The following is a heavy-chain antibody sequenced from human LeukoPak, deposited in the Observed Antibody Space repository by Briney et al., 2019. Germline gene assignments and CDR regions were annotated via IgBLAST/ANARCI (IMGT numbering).Heavy chain of an antibody. V-gene: IGHV4-59*01. Sequence: SETLSLTCTVSGGSISSYYWSWIRQPPGKGLEWIGYIYYSGSTNYNPSLKSRVTISVDTSKNQFSLKLSSVTAADTAVYYCAREPLDYYYGMDVWGQGATVTVS. J-gene: IGHJ6*02. CDR2: IYYSGST. CDR1: GGSISSYY. CDR3: AREPLDYYYGMDV.